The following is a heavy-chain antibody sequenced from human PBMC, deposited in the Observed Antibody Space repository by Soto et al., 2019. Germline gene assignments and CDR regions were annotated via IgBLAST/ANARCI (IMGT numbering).Heavy chain of an antibody. CDR2: IIPMYDSA. CDR1: GGTFKTYT. CDR3: ATWRTYSGSYCFDY. J-gene: IGHJ4*02. D-gene: IGHD1-26*01. Sequence: QVQLVQSGAELKKPGSSVNVSCAASGGTFKTYTINWVRQASGQGLEWIGQIIPMYDSANYPERFQGRVTISADKSTNIAYMELSGLRSEDTALYYCATWRTYSGSYCFDYWGQGTLVSVSS. V-gene: IGHV1-69*06.